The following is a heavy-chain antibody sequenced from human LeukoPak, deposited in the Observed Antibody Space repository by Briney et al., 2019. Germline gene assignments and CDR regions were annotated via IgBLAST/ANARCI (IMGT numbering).Heavy chain of an antibody. V-gene: IGHV1-69*05. D-gene: IGHD3-3*01. CDR1: GGTFSSYA. CDR3: ARGFWSGYSTDY. CDR2: IIPIFGTA. Sequence: GASVKVSCKASGGTFSSYAISWVRQAPGQGLEWMGGIIPIFGTANYAQKFQGRVTITTDESTSTAYMELSSLRSEDTAVYYCARGFWSGYSTDYWGQGTLVTVSS. J-gene: IGHJ4*02.